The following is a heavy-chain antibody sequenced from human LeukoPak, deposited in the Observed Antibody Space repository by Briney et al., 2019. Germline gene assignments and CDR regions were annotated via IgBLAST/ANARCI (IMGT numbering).Heavy chain of an antibody. V-gene: IGHV3-15*01. D-gene: IGHD6-13*01. CDR2: VQSKTDGGTI. Sequence: PGGSLRLSCAASGFSFSNAWMTWVRQAPGKGLEWVGRVQSKTDGGTITYAAPVKGRFTISRDDSKNTLYLQMNSLKTEDTAVYYCTGVSRSSWYDYWGQGTLVTVSS. CDR3: TGVSRSSWYDY. CDR1: GFSFSNAW. J-gene: IGHJ4*02.